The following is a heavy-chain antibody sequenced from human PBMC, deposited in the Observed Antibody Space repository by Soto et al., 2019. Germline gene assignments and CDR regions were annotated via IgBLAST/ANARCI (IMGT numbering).Heavy chain of an antibody. D-gene: IGHD4-4*01. Sequence: SVKVSCKASGGTFSTYTITWVRQAPGQGLEWMGRIIPIIGIINYAQKFQGRVTISADKFTGTAYMELTGLRSDDTAVYYCAGDPDSHYNDSHTSSYPWGQGTLVTVSS. J-gene: IGHJ5*02. V-gene: IGHV1-69*04. CDR2: IIPIIGII. CDR1: GGTFSTYT. CDR3: AGDPDSHYNDSHTSSYP.